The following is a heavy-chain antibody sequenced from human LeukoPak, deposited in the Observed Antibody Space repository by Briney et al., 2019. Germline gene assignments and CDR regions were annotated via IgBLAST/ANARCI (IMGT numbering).Heavy chain of an antibody. CDR3: ARENGPNHDAFDI. CDR1: GFTFSSYS. J-gene: IGHJ3*02. Sequence: GGSLRLSCAASGFTFSSYSMNWVRQAPGKGLEWVSYISSSSTIYYADSVKGRFTISRDNAKNSLYLQMNSLRAEDTAVYYCARENGPNHDAFDIWGQGTMVTVSS. D-gene: IGHD2-8*01. CDR2: ISSSSTI. V-gene: IGHV3-48*01.